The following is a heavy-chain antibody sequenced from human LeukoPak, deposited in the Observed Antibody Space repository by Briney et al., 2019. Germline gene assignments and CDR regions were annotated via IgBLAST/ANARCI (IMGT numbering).Heavy chain of an antibody. V-gene: IGHV3-30*18. J-gene: IGHJ5*01. CDR2: ISYDGSNK. CDR1: GFTFSSYG. D-gene: IGHD6-13*01. Sequence: GGSLRLSCAASGFTFSSYGMHWVRQAPGKGLEWVAVISYDGSNKYYADSVKGRFTISRDNSKNTLYLQMNSLRAEDTAVYYCAKGPYSSSWYDCWGQGTLVTVSS. CDR3: AKGPYSSSWYDC.